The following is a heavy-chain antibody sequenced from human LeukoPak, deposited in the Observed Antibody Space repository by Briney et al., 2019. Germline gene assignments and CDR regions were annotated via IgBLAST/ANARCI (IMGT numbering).Heavy chain of an antibody. V-gene: IGHV3-23*01. CDR2: IGGSGGYT. CDR1: GFTFSIYA. D-gene: IGHD2/OR15-2a*01. Sequence: PGGPLRLSCAASGFTFSIYAMSWVRQAPGKGLEWVSAIGGSGGYTYYADSVRGRFTISRDNSKNTLFLQMNSLRAEDTAVYYCAKDEPLLRHWGQGTLVTVSS. J-gene: IGHJ4*02. CDR3: AKDEPLLRH.